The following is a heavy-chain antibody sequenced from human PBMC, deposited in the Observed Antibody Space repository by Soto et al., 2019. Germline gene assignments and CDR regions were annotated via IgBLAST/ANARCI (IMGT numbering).Heavy chain of an antibody. Sequence: PSDTLSLTCAVYGGSFSGYYWSWIRQPPGKGLEWIGEINHSGSTNYNPSLKSRVTISVDTSKNQFSLKLSSVTAADTAVYYCARGRGSRQFGEVAKGDYFDYWGQGTLVTVSS. V-gene: IGHV4-34*01. CDR3: ARGRGSRQFGEVAKGDYFDY. J-gene: IGHJ4*02. CDR1: GGSFSGYY. D-gene: IGHD3-10*01. CDR2: INHSGST.